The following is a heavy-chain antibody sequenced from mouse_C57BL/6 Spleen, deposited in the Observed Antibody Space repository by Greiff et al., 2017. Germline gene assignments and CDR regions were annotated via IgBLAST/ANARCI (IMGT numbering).Heavy chain of an antibody. V-gene: IGHV5-16*01. J-gene: IGHJ1*03. CDR3: AREGGYYYGSRRYFDV. CDR1: GFTFSDYY. D-gene: IGHD1-1*01. Sequence: EVQLMESEGGLVQPGRSMKLSCTASGFTFSDYYMAWVRQVPEKGLEWVANINYDGSSTYYLDSLKSRFIISRDNAKNILYLQMSSLKSEDTATYYCAREGGYYYGSRRYFDVWGTGTTVTVSS. CDR2: INYDGSST.